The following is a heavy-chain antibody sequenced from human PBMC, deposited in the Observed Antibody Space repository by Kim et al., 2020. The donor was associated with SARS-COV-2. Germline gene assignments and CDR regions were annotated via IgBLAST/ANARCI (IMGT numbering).Heavy chain of an antibody. V-gene: IGHV4-38-2*02. CDR2: IYHSGST. D-gene: IGHD5-12*01. CDR1: GYSISSGYY. CDR3: ARVRIVATSNDY. J-gene: IGHJ4*02. Sequence: SETLSLTCTVSGYSISSGYYWGWIRQPPGKGLEWIGSIYHSGSTYYNPSLKSRVTISVDTSKNQFSLKLSSVTAADTAVYYCARVRIVATSNDYWGQGTLVTVSS.